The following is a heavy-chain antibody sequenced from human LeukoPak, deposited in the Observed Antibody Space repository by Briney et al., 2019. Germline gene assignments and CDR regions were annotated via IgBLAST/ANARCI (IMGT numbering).Heavy chain of an antibody. D-gene: IGHD6-19*01. J-gene: IGHJ4*02. V-gene: IGHV3-33*01. Sequence: QSGGSLRLSCEVSGLIFSNYGMHWVRQAPGKGLEWVALIWYDGRTKFHADSVKGRFTISRDNSANTLYLQMSSLRVEDTAVYYCAREWGRIAVAGGPGYWGQGALVTVSS. CDR1: GLIFSNYG. CDR3: AREWGRIAVAGGPGY. CDR2: IWYDGRTK.